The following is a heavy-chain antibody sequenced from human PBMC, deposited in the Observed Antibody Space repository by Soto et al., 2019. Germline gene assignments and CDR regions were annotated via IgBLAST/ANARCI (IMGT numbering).Heavy chain of an antibody. CDR3: AKDGDFYFDY. V-gene: IGHV3-23*01. J-gene: IGHJ4*02. CDR2: ISVST. D-gene: IGHD4-17*01. CDR1: GFTFSRYA. Sequence: EVQLLESGGGSVQPGGSLRLSCAASGFTFSRYAMSWVRQAPGKGLEWVSTISVSTYYADSVKGRFTISRDNSKNTLYLQMSSLRAEDTAVYYCAKDGDFYFDYWGQGTLVTVSS.